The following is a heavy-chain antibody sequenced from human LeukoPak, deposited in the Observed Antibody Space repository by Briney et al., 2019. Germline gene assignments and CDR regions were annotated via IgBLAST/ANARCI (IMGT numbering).Heavy chain of an antibody. CDR3: ATAVGIAAAGSGWFDP. D-gene: IGHD6-13*01. V-gene: IGHV1-24*01. CDR1: GYTLTELS. CDR2: FDPEDGET. Sequence: ASVKVSXKVSGYTLTELSMHWVRQAPGKGLEWMGGFDPEDGETIYAQKFQGRVTMTEDTSTDTAYMELSSLRSEDTAVYYCATAVGIAAAGSGWFDPWGQGTLVTVSS. J-gene: IGHJ5*02.